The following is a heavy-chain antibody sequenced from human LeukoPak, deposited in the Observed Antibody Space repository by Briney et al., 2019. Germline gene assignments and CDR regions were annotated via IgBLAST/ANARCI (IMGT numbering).Heavy chain of an antibody. CDR2: INHSGST. V-gene: IGHV4-34*01. J-gene: IGHJ5*02. CDR1: GGSFSGHY. CDR3: ARGRRAYCSSTSCYLRGNWFDP. Sequence: SETLSLTCAVYGGSFSGHYWSWIRQPSGKGLEWIGEINHSGSTNYNPSLKSRVTISVDTSKNQFSLKLSSVTAADTAVYYCARGRRAYCSSTSCYLRGNWFDPWGQGTLVTVSS. D-gene: IGHD2-2*01.